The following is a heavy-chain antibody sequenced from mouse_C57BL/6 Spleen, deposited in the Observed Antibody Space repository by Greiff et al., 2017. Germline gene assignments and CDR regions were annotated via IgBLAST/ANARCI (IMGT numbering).Heavy chain of an antibody. CDR2: IYPGDGDT. V-gene: IGHV1-82*01. Sequence: QVQLQQSGPELVKPGASVKISCKASGYAFSSSWMNWVKQRPGKGLEWIGRIYPGDGDTNYNGKFKGKATLTADKAASTAYRQLSSLTSEDSAVYFCARSGYDGDYYAMDYWGQGTSVTVSS. CDR1: GYAFSSSW. J-gene: IGHJ4*01. CDR3: ARSGYDGDYYAMDY. D-gene: IGHD2-14*01.